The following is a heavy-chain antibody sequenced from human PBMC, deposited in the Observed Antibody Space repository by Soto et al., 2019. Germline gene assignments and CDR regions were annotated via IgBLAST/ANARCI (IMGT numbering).Heavy chain of an antibody. CDR1: GFSLTTSGVG. Sequence: VSGPTLVNPTQTLTLTCTFSGFSLTTSGVGVGWIRQPPGKALEWLALIYWNDDTRYSPSLKSSLTITKDTSKNQVVLTMTNMDPVDTATYYCAHSHSGECDSTSCLSYFDYWGQGTLVTVSS. D-gene: IGHD2-2*01. J-gene: IGHJ4*02. CDR3: AHSHSGECDSTSCLSYFDY. V-gene: IGHV2-5*01. CDR2: IYWNDDT.